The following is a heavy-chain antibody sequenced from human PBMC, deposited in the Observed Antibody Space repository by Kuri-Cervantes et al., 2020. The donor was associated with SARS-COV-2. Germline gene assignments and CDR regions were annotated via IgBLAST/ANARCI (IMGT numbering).Heavy chain of an antibody. J-gene: IGHJ4*02. Sequence: GESLKISCAASGFTFSSYAMHWVRQAPGKGLEWVAVISYDGSNKYYADSVKGRFTISRDNSKNTLYLQMNSLRAEDTAVYYCARDSYYDSPGHWDQGTLVTVSS. CDR3: ARDSYYDSPGH. CDR2: ISYDGSNK. CDR1: GFTFSSYA. D-gene: IGHD3-22*01. V-gene: IGHV3-30-3*01.